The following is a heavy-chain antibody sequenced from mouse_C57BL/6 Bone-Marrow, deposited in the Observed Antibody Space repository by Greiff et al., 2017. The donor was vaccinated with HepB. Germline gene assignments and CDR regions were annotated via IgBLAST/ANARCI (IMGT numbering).Heavy chain of an antibody. CDR3: TEGVLDYGDAMDY. CDR2: IRLKSDNYAT. V-gene: IGHV6-3*01. Sequence: EVKLQESGGGLVQPGGSMKLSCVASGFTFSNYWMNWVRQSPEKGLEWVAQIRLKSDNYATHYAESVKGRFTISRDDSKSSVYLQMNNLRAEDTGIYYCTEGVLDYGDAMDYWGQGTSVTVSS. J-gene: IGHJ4*01. D-gene: IGHD2-4*01. CDR1: GFTFSNYW.